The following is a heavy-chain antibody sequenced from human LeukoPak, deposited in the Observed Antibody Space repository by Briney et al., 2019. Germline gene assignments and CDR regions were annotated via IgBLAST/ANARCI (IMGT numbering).Heavy chain of an antibody. D-gene: IGHD3-22*01. CDR2: ISGRGHNT. Sequence: GGSLRLSCAASGFTFSSYALSWVRQAPGKGLEWVSSISGRGHNTYYADSMKGRGTISRDNSKNTLYLQMNSLRGADTAVYYCAKRGDSGGYRANDALDIWGQGTMVTVSS. CDR3: AKRGDSGGYRANDALDI. CDR1: GFTFSSYA. J-gene: IGHJ3*02. V-gene: IGHV3-23*01.